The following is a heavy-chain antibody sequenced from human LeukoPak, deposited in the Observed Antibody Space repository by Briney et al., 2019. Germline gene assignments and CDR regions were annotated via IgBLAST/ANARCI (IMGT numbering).Heavy chain of an antibody. D-gene: IGHD3-22*01. CDR2: FYTSGST. Sequence: KSSETLSLTCTVSGGSISNYYWTWIRQPAGKGLECIGRFYTSGSTNYNPSLKSRVTMSVDTSKNQFSLKLTSVTAADSAVYYCARAGVTDSSGYYWGLDAFDIWGQGTMVTVSS. CDR1: GGSISNYY. J-gene: IGHJ3*02. CDR3: ARAGVTDSSGYYWGLDAFDI. V-gene: IGHV4-4*07.